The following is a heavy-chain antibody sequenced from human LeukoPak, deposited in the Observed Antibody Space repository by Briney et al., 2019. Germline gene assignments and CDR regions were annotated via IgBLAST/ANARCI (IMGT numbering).Heavy chain of an antibody. J-gene: IGHJ4*02. CDR2: ITSSGGYI. D-gene: IGHD3-10*01. CDR1: GFTFSSYS. V-gene: IGHV3-21*04. Sequence: GGSLRLSCAASGFTFSSYSMNWVRQAPGKGLEWVSSITSSGGYIYYADSVKGRFTISRDNSKNTLYLQMNSLRAEDTAVYYCARKGEGYGSGSFDYWGQGTLVTVSS. CDR3: ARKGEGYGSGSFDY.